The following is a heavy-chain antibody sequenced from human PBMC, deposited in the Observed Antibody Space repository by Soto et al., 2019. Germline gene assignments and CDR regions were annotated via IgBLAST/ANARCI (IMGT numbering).Heavy chain of an antibody. Sequence: PGGSLRLSCAASGFTFSSYAMSWVRLAPGKGLEWFSSIGGSGGTYYADSVKGRFTISRDNSKNMLYLQLNSLRAEDTAMYYCAKGQYWSYYYGSWGQGTLVTVSS. CDR2: IGGSGGT. CDR1: GFTFSSYA. D-gene: IGHD2-15*01. CDR3: AKGQYWSYYYGS. J-gene: IGHJ4*02. V-gene: IGHV3-23*01.